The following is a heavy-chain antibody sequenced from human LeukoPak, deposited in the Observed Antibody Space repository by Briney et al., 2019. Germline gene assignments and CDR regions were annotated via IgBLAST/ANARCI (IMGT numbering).Heavy chain of an antibody. CDR3: ARAWEYNWFDP. V-gene: IGHV4-39*07. J-gene: IGHJ5*02. D-gene: IGHD1-26*01. Sequence: SETLSLTCTVSGGSISSSSYYWGWIRQPSGKGLEWIGSIYYSGSTYYNPSLKSRVTISVDTSKNQFSLKLSSVTAADTAVYYCARAWEYNWFDPWGQGTLVTVSS. CDR2: IYYSGST. CDR1: GGSISSSSYY.